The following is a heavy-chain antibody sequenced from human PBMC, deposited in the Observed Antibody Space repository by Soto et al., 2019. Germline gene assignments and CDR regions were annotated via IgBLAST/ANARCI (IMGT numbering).Heavy chain of an antibody. CDR2: ISGSGGST. CDR3: ASTPPIAKDRSRQDIVATIEGEDYYYYYYMDV. CDR1: GFTFSSYA. J-gene: IGHJ6*03. Sequence: GGSLRLSCAASGFTFSSYAMSWVRQAPGKGLEWVSAISGSGGSTYYADSVKGRFTISRDNSKNTLYLQMNSLRAEDTAVYYCASTPPIAKDRSRQDIVATIEGEDYYYYYYMDVWGKGTTVTVSS. D-gene: IGHD5-12*01. V-gene: IGHV3-23*01.